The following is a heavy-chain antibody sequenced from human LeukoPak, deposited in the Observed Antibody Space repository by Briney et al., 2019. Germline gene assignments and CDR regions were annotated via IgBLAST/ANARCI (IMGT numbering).Heavy chain of an antibody. V-gene: IGHV3-11*01. CDR1: GFTFSDYY. CDR2: ISSSGNSI. CDR3: ARGDWYSFDY. Sequence: TGGSLRLSCAASGFTFSDYYMNWIRQAPGKGLEWVSYISSSGNSIYYADSVKGRFTISRDNAKNSLYMQVNSLRAEDTAVYYCARGDWYSFDYWGQGTLVTVSS. D-gene: IGHD6-19*01. J-gene: IGHJ4*02.